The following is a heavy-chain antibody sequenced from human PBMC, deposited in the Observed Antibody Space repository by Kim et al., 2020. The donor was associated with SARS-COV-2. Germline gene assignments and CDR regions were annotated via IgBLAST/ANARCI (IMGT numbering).Heavy chain of an antibody. Sequence: ASVKVSCKASGYTFTSYAMHWVRQAPGQRLEWMGWINAGNGNTKYSQKFQGRVTITRDTSASTAYMELSSLRSEDTAVYYCAREDLVYSSSWYDYYYGMDVWGQGTTVTVSS. V-gene: IGHV1-3*01. CDR3: AREDLVYSSSWYDYYYGMDV. CDR2: INAGNGNT. CDR1: GYTFTSYA. J-gene: IGHJ6*02. D-gene: IGHD6-13*01.